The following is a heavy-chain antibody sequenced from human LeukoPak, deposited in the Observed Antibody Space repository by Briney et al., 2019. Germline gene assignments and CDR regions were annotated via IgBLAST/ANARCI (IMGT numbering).Heavy chain of an antibody. D-gene: IGHD3-9*01. CDR1: GYTFTGYY. V-gene: IGHV1-2*02. J-gene: IGHJ6*03. CDR2: INPNSGGT. Sequence: SVKVSCKASGYTFTGYYMHWVRQAPGQGLEWMGWINPNSGGTNYAQKFQGRVTMTRDTSISTAHMELSRLRSDDTAVYYCARDYDILTGYLPDYYYYYYMDVWGKGTTVTVSS. CDR3: ARDYDILTGYLPDYYYYYYMDV.